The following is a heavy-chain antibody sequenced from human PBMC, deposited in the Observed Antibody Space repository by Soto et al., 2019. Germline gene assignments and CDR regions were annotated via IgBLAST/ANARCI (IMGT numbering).Heavy chain of an antibody. CDR2: INAGNGNT. D-gene: IGHD3-10*01. CDR3: ARDMGFGLSDY. Sequence: QLQLVQSEAEVKKPGASVKVSCKASGYTFTSYAMHWVRQAPGQRLEWMGWINAGNGNTKYSQKFQGRVTITSDTSASTAYMELSSLRSEDTAVYYCARDMGFGLSDYWGQGTLVTVSS. J-gene: IGHJ4*02. V-gene: IGHV1-3*01. CDR1: GYTFTSYA.